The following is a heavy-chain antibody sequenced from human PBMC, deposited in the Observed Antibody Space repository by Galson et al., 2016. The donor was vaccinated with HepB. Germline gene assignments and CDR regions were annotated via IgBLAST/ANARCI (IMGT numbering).Heavy chain of an antibody. CDR1: GDSMIDYY. J-gene: IGHJ4*02. CDR3: ANLGYCGSDSCYRVY. V-gene: IGHV4-59*12. CDR2: IYHNGSI. D-gene: IGHD2-21*01. Sequence: ETLSLTCTVSGDSMIDYYWSFIRQAPGKGLEWIGYIYHNGSIDYNPSLKSRVTISVDESKNQFFLKLSSVTAADTAVYYCANLGYCGSDSCYRVYWGQGALVTVSS.